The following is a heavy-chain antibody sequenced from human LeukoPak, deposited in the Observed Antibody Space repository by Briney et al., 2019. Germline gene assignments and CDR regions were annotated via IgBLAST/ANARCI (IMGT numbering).Heavy chain of an antibody. J-gene: IGHJ4*02. CDR1: GGTFSRYA. CDR3: AGASSKWELSF. D-gene: IGHD1-26*01. CDR2: YIPMFGTA. Sequence: SVKVSCKASGGTFSRYAISWVRQAPGQGLEWMGSYIPMFGTAEYAQNFQNTATITADESTSTFSMEVSSLRPEDTAVYFCAGASSKWELSFWGQGTLVTVSS. V-gene: IGHV1-69*13.